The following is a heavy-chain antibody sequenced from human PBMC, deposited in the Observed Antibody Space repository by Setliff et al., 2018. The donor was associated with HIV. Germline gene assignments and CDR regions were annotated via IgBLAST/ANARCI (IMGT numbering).Heavy chain of an antibody. Sequence: ASVKVSCKASGCTFTSHTIHWVRQAPGQGLEWMGWINTGNGNTKYSQKFQDRVTITRDTSASTGYMEVNSLRPEDTAVYYCARDRIPKRGYTYREPDFDSWGQGTLVTVS. V-gene: IGHV1-3*04. CDR2: INTGNGNT. J-gene: IGHJ4*02. CDR1: GCTFTSHT. CDR3: ARDRIPKRGYTYREPDFDS. D-gene: IGHD3-16*02.